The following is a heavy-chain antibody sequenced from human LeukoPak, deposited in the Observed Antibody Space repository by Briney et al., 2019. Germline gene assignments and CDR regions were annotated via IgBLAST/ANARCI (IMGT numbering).Heavy chain of an antibody. CDR2: IYYGGSV. D-gene: IGHD7-27*01. V-gene: IGHV4-59*01. CDR1: NNSTNTYY. J-gene: IGHJ4*02. CDR3: PTVAVPPAGQGNWGLSFGH. Sequence: SETLSLTCTVSNNSTNTYYWTWIRQPPGKGLEWIGYIYYGGSVSSNPSLESRVTISLDTSKNQVSLHLTSVTAADTAVYYCPTVAVPPAGQGNWGLSFGHWGQGILVTVSP.